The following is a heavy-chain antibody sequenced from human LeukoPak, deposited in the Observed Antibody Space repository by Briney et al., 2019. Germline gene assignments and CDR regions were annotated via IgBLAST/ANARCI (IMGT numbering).Heavy chain of an antibody. Sequence: GGSLRLSCAASGFTFSDYYMRWIRQAPGKGLEWVSYISSTGNTIYYADSVKGRFTISRDNAKNSLYLQMNSLRAEDTAVYYCARVTLGTYYFDHWGQGTLVTVSS. D-gene: IGHD3-16*01. CDR2: ISSTGNTI. J-gene: IGHJ4*02. V-gene: IGHV3-11*04. CDR3: ARVTLGTYYFDH. CDR1: GFTFSDYY.